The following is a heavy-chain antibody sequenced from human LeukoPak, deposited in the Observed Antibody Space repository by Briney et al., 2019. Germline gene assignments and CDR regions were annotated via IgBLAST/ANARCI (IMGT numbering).Heavy chain of an antibody. V-gene: IGHV1-69*02. CDR1: GGTFSSYT. Sequence: ASVKVSCKASGGTFSSYTLSWVRQAPGQGREWMGRIIPILGIANYAQKFQGRVTITADKSTSTAYMELSSLRSEDTAVYYCARSAYGDYPAAAFDIWGQGTMVTVSS. CDR2: IIPILGIA. CDR3: ARSAYGDYPAAAFDI. D-gene: IGHD4-17*01. J-gene: IGHJ3*02.